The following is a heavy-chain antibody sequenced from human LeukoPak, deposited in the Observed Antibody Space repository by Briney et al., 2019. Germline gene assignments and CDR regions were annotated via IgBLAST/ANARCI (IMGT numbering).Heavy chain of an antibody. D-gene: IGHD7-27*01. CDR3: ARASKLGIDRCDY. J-gene: IGHJ4*02. Sequence: ASVKVSCKASGGTFISYAISWVRQAPGQGLEWVGGIIPIFGTANYAQKFQGRVTITADESTSTAYMELSSLRSEDTAVYYCARASKLGIDRCDYWGQGTLVTVSS. CDR1: GGTFISYA. CDR2: IIPIFGTA. V-gene: IGHV1-69*01.